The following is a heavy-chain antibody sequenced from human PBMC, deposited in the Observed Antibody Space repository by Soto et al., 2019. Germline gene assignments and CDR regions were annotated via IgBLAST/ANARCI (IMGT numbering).Heavy chain of an antibody. Sequence: SETLSLTCTVSGASISSDYWSWIRQPPGKGLEWIGYIYYSGSTNYNPSLKSRVTISADTSKDQFSLKLSSVTAADTAVYYCARGMGSGWPPNYYYGMDVWGQGTTVTVS. CDR3: ARGMGSGWPPNYYYGMDV. CDR1: GASISSDY. CDR2: IYYSGST. V-gene: IGHV4-59*01. D-gene: IGHD6-19*01. J-gene: IGHJ6*02.